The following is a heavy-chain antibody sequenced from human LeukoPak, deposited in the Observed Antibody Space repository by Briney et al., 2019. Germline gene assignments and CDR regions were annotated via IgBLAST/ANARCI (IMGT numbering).Heavy chain of an antibody. D-gene: IGHD3-10*01. CDR2: INHNGNVN. J-gene: IGHJ5*02. CDR1: GFTFSSYW. Sequence: GGSLRLSCAASGFTFSSYWMNWARQAPGKGLEWVASINHNGNVNYYVDSVKGRFTISRDNAKNSLYLQMSNLRAEDTAVYYCAKDFSVGVTMIRGPFDPWGQGTLVTVSS. V-gene: IGHV3-7*03. CDR3: AKDFSVGVTMIRGPFDP.